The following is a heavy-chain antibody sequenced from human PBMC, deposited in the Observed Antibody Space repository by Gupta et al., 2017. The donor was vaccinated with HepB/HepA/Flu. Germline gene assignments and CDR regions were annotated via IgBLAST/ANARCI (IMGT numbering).Heavy chain of an antibody. CDR3: ARGKWEPLEN. CDR2: ITIEGRT. Sequence: QVPLQASGPGLVKPSGTLSLTCIVSGVSITNNHWWTWARQPPGQGLEWIGEITIEGRTNNNPSLKSRVTMAVDMSKNQFSLELTSVTAADTALYHCARGKWEPLENWGQGTLVTVSS. D-gene: IGHD1-26*01. CDR1: GVSITNNHW. J-gene: IGHJ4*02. V-gene: IGHV4-4*02.